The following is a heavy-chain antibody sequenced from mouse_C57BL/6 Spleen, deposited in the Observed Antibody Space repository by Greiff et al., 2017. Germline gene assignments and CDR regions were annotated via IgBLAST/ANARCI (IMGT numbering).Heavy chain of an antibody. CDR1: GFTFSNYW. CDR3: TGGGSSHWYFDV. J-gene: IGHJ1*03. V-gene: IGHV6-3*01. Sequence: EVKLVESGGGLVQPGGSMKLSCVASGFTFSNYWMNWVRQSPEKGLEWVAQIRLKSDNYATHYAESVKGRFTISRDDSKSSVYLQMNNLRAEDTGSYYCTGGGSSHWYFDVWGTGTTVTVSS. CDR2: IRLKSDNYAT. D-gene: IGHD1-1*01.